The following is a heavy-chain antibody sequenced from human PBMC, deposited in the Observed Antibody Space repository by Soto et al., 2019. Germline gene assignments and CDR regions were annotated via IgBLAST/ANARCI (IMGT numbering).Heavy chain of an antibody. V-gene: IGHV4-59*08. CDR3: ARRSRYCSGGNCFPGAFDI. Sequence: QVQLQESGPGLVKPSETLSLTYTVSGGSISSYYWSWIRQPPGKGLELIGYIYYSGSTNYNPSLKSRVTMSVDTSKNQFSLRLSSVTAADTAVYYCARRSRYCSGGNCFPGAFDIWGQGTMVTVSS. D-gene: IGHD2-15*01. CDR2: IYYSGST. J-gene: IGHJ3*02. CDR1: GGSISSYY.